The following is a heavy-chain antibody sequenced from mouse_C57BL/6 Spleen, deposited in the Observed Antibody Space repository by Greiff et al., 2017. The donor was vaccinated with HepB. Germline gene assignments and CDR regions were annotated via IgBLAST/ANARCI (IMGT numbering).Heavy chain of an antibody. Sequence: VQLQQSGTELVKPGASVKLSCKASGYTFTNYWMHWVKQRPGQGLEWIGNINPSNGGTNYNEKFKSKATLTVDKSSSTAYMQLSSLTSEDSAVYYCARGAYYSNYNWYFDVWGTGTTVTVSS. CDR1: GYTFTNYW. CDR2: INPSNGGT. D-gene: IGHD2-5*01. V-gene: IGHV1-53*01. J-gene: IGHJ1*03. CDR3: ARGAYYSNYNWYFDV.